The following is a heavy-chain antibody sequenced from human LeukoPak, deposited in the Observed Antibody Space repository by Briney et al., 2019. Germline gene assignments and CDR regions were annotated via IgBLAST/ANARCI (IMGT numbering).Heavy chain of an antibody. V-gene: IGHV3-30*18. J-gene: IGHJ6*03. D-gene: IGHD5-24*01. CDR2: ISYDGSNK. CDR1: GFTFSSYG. Sequence: GRFLRLSCAASGFTFSSYGVHWVRQAPGKGLEWVAVISYDGSNKYYADSVKGRFTISRDNSKNTLYLQMNSLRAEDTAVYYCAKDGDGYNYYYYYYMDVWGKGTTVTVSS. CDR3: AKDGDGYNYYYYYYMDV.